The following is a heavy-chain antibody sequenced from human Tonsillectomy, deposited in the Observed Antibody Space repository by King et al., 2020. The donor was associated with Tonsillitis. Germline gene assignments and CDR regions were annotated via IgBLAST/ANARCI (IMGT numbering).Heavy chain of an antibody. CDR1: GGSISSSNW. D-gene: IGHD3-22*01. J-gene: IGHJ3*02. Sequence: VQLQESGPGLVKPSGTLSLTCAVSGGSISSSNWWSWVRQPPGKGLEGMGEIYNRGRTNYNPSPKSRDTISVDKSKNQFSLKLSSVTAADTAVYYCAKYYDSSGYNDTFDIWGQGTMVTVSS. CDR2: IYNRGRT. V-gene: IGHV4-4*02. CDR3: AKYYDSSGYNDTFDI.